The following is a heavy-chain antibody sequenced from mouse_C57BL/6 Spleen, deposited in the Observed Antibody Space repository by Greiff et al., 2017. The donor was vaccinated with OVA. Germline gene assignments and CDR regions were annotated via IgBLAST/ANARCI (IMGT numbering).Heavy chain of an antibody. V-gene: IGHV14-2*01. J-gene: IGHJ1*03. CDR3: ARGVNYYGSSPYWYFDV. Sequence: EVQLQQSGAELVKPGASVKLSCTASGFTIKDYYMHWVKQRTEQGLEWIGRIDPEDGETKYAPKFQGKATITADTSSNTAYLQLSSLTSEDTAVYYCARGVNYYGSSPYWYFDVWGTGTTVTVSS. CDR1: GFTIKDYY. CDR2: IDPEDGET. D-gene: IGHD1-1*01.